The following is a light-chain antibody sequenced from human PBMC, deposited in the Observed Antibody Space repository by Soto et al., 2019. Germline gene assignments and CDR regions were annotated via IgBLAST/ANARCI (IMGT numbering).Light chain of an antibody. CDR2: TAS. V-gene: IGKV1-39*01. CDR1: QSVSDY. CDR3: QQSYSTPIT. Sequence: DIQMTQSPSSLSASVGDRVTITCRASQSVSDYLNWYQQKPGKAPKLLIYTASSLQGGVPSRFSGSGSGTDFTLTISSLQPEDFATYFCQQSYSTPITFGQATRLEIK. J-gene: IGKJ5*01.